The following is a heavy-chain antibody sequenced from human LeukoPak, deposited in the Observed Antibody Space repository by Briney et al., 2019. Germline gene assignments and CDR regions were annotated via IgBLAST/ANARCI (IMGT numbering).Heavy chain of an antibody. CDR1: GFTSDDYG. J-gene: IGHJ4*02. Sequence: GSLRLSCAPSGFTSDDYGMSWVRQAPGKGLEWVSGINWNGGSTGYADSVKGRFTIPRDNAKNSLYLQMNSLRAEDTAVYYCATHDRDYSSSWYCFGYWGQGTLVTVSS. D-gene: IGHD6-13*01. CDR3: ATHDRDYSSSWYCFGY. V-gene: IGHV3-20*04. CDR2: INWNGGST.